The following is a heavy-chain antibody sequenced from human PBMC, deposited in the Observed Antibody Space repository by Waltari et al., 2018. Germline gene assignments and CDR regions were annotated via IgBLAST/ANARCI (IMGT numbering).Heavy chain of an antibody. D-gene: IGHD3-22*01. CDR1: GFNFSSYA. CDR2: IAYDGSNK. V-gene: IGHV3-30-3*02. J-gene: IGHJ4*02. Sequence: QVQLVESGGGVVQPGRSLRLSCAASGFNFSSYAMHWVRQAPGKGLEWGAVIAYDGSNKYYADAVKGRFTISRDNSKNTLYLQMNSLRAEDTAVYYCAKTEMVITDYFDYWGQGTLVTVSS. CDR3: AKTEMVITDYFDY.